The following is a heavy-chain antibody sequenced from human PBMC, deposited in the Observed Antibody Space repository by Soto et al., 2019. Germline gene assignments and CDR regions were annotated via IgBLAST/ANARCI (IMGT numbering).Heavy chain of an antibody. CDR2: IYPNDSYA. V-gene: IGHV5-10-1*04. J-gene: IGHJ4*02. CDR3: ARLDCSSSRCLYHFDF. CDR1: GYTFTSYW. Sequence: GESLKISCRGYGYTFTSYWISWVRQMPGKGLEWVGRIYPNDSYAKYSPSFRGQVTISADKSISTAYLQWSSLKASDTAMYYCARLDCSSSRCLYHFDFWGQGTLVTVSS. D-gene: IGHD2-2*01.